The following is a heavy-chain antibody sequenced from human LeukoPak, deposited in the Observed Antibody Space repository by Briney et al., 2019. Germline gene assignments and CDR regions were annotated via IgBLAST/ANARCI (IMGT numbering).Heavy chain of an antibody. V-gene: IGHV3-23*01. CDR3: AKAGLSGSAYSLRAFDI. Sequence: PGGSLRLSCAASGFTFSSYAMSWVRQAPGKGLEWVSAISGSGGSTYYADSVKGRFTISRDNSKNTLYLQVNSLRAEDSAVYYCAKAGLSGSAYSLRAFDIWGQGTMVTVSS. J-gene: IGHJ3*02. CDR1: GFTFSSYA. D-gene: IGHD2-21*01. CDR2: ISGSGGST.